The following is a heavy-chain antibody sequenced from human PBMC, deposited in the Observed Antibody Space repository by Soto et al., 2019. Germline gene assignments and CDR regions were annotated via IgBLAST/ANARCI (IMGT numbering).Heavy chain of an antibody. CDR1: GFTFTNYW. Sequence: PGESLKISCRGSGFTFTNYWIAWVRQMPGKGLEWMGIIYPGDSDARYSPSFEGQVTFSVDKSINTAYLQWNSLKASDTSMYYCARQGGEYNTMSDYWGQGTLVTVSS. D-gene: IGHD3-10*01. CDR3: ARQGGEYNTMSDY. V-gene: IGHV5-51*01. CDR2: IYPGDSDA. J-gene: IGHJ4*02.